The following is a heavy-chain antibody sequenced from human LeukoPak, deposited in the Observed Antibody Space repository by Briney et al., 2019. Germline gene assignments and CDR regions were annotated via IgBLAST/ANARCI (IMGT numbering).Heavy chain of an antibody. CDR3: ARDSGLYSYEHPFEYYYYYMDV. CDR1: GGTFSSYA. CDR2: IIPIFGTA. J-gene: IGHJ6*03. V-gene: IGHV1-69*05. Sequence: SVKVSCKASGGTFSSYAISWVRQAPGQGLEWMGGIIPIFGTANYAQKFQGRVMITTDESTSTAYMELSSLRSEDTAVYYCARDSGLYSYEHPFEYYYYYMDVWGKGTTVTVSS. D-gene: IGHD5-18*01.